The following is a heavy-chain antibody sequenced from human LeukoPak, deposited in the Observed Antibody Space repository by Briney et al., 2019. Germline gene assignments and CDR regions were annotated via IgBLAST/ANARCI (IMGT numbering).Heavy chain of an antibody. J-gene: IGHJ4*02. CDR1: GGTFSSYA. CDR3: ARGGSSWYYFDY. D-gene: IGHD6-13*01. V-gene: IGHV1-69*04. Sequence: ASVKVSCKASGGTFSSYAISWVRQAPGQGLEWMLSIITILGIANYAQKFQGRVTITADKSTSTAYMELSSLRSEDAAVYYCARGGSSWYYFDYWGQGTLVTVSS. CDR2: IITILGIA.